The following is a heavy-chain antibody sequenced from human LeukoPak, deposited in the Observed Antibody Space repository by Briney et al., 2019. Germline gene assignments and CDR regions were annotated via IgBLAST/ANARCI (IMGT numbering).Heavy chain of an antibody. CDR1: GDSVSSNSAT. Sequence: SQTLSLTCAISGDSVSSNSATWNWIRPSPSRGLEWLGRTYYRSKWFRDYAVSVKSRITINPDTSKNQFSLQLNSLTPEDTAVYYCARLASGTSDGGDYWGQGTLATVSS. V-gene: IGHV6-1*01. J-gene: IGHJ4*02. CDR2: TYYRSKWFR. CDR3: ARLASGTSDGGDY. D-gene: IGHD1-26*01.